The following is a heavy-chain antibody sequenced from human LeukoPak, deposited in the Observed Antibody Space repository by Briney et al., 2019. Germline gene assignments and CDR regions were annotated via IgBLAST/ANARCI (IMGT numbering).Heavy chain of an antibody. CDR2: ISAYNGNT. J-gene: IGHJ4*02. CDR3: ARDGGTAPPHYDFWSGYDY. Sequence: ASVKVSCKASGYTFTSYGISWVRQAPGQGLEWMGWISAYNGNTNYAQKLQGRVTMTTDTSTSTAYMELRSLRSDDTAVYYCARDGGTAPPHYDFWSGYDYWGQGTLVTVSS. CDR1: GYTFTSYG. D-gene: IGHD3-3*01. V-gene: IGHV1-18*01.